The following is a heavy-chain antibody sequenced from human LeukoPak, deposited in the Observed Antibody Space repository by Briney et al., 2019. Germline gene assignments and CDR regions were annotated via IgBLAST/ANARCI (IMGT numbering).Heavy chain of an antibody. CDR3: ARVPLIGNWCDP. J-gene: IGHJ5*02. Sequence: SETLSLTCTVSGGSISSYYWGWIRQPPGKGLEWIGYIYYSGSTNYNPSLKSRVTISVDTSKNQFCLKLSSVTAADTAVYYCARVPLIGNWCDPWGQGTLVTVSS. CDR1: GGSISSYY. V-gene: IGHV4-59*12. D-gene: IGHD2-21*01. CDR2: IYYSGST.